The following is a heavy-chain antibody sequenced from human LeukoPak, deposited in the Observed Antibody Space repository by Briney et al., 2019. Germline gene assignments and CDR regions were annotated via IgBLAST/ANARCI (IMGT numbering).Heavy chain of an antibody. Sequence: SETLSLTCAIYGGSFSGYYWSWIRQPPGKGLEWIGEINHSGSTNYNPSLKSRVTISVDTSKNQFSLKLSSVTAADTAVYYCARDSGGYSSGWGPNFDYWGQGTLVTVSS. J-gene: IGHJ4*02. CDR2: INHSGST. CDR1: GGSFSGYY. V-gene: IGHV4-34*01. D-gene: IGHD6-19*01. CDR3: ARDSGGYSSGWGPNFDY.